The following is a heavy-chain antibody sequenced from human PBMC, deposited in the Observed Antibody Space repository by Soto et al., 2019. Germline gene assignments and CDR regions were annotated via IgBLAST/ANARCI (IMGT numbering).Heavy chain of an antibody. D-gene: IGHD5-18*01. V-gene: IGHV4-30-4*01. CDR1: GGSFSSGDYY. Sequence: SETLSLTRTVSGGSFSSGDYYRWWIRQPPGRGLEWIGYIYYSGTTYYNPSLKSRVTISVDTSKNQFSLKVSSVTAADTAVYYCARALIQLWPHYYYGMDVWGQGTTVTVSS. J-gene: IGHJ6*02. CDR3: ARALIQLWPHYYYGMDV. CDR2: IYYSGTT.